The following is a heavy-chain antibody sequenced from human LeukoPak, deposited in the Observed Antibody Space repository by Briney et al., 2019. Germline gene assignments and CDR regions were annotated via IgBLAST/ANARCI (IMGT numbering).Heavy chain of an antibody. J-gene: IGHJ6*02. V-gene: IGHV3-48*02. CDR3: AREEESDYYGMDG. Sequence: SAGSLRLSCAASGFTFSSYSMNWVRQAPGTGMEWVSYISSSSSTRYYADSVKGRFTISRDSAKNSLYLQMNSLRDEDMAVYDCAREEESDYYGMDGWGQGTTVTVSS. CDR2: ISSSSSTR. CDR1: GFTFSSYS.